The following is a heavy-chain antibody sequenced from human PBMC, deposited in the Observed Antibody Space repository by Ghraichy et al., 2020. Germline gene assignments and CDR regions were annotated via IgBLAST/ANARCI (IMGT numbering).Heavy chain of an antibody. D-gene: IGHD6-13*01. V-gene: IGHV3-23*01. CDR3: ARETPYYSSWLTVDY. CDR1: GFTFSSYA. Sequence: GESLNISCAASGFTFSSYAMSWVRQAPGKGLEWVSAISGGGGDTYYTDSVKGRFTISRDNSKNTLYLQVNSLRAEDTATYYCARETPYYSSWLTVDYWGQGTLVTVSS. CDR2: ISGGGGDT. J-gene: IGHJ4*02.